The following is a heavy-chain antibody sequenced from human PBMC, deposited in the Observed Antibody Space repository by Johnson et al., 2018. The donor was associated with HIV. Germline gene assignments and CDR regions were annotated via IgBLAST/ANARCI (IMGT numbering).Heavy chain of an antibody. V-gene: IGHV3-11*01. Sequence: QVQLVESGGGLIQPGGSLRLSCAASGFTVSSNYMSWIRQAPGKGLEWVSYISSSGNTMYYADSVKGRFTISRDNAKNSLYLQMNSLRAEDTAVYYCARHAGGDFTYGLFQHWGRGTLVTVSS. CDR1: GFTVSSNY. CDR3: ARHAGGDFTYGLFQH. D-gene: IGHD4-17*01. CDR2: ISSSGNTM. J-gene: IGHJ1*01.